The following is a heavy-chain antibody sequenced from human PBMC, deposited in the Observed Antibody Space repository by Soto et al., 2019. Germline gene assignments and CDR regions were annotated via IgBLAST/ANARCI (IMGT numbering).Heavy chain of an antibody. Sequence: EGSLRLSCTASGFTFSSYGMHWVRQAPGKGLEWVAVIWYDGSNKYYADSVKGRFTISRDNSKKTLYLQMNSLRAEDTAVYYCARVTYYYDSSGSTFDYWGQGTFVTVYS. D-gene: IGHD3-22*01. J-gene: IGHJ4*02. CDR2: IWYDGSNK. CDR1: GFTFSSYG. V-gene: IGHV3-33*01. CDR3: ARVTYYYDSSGSTFDY.